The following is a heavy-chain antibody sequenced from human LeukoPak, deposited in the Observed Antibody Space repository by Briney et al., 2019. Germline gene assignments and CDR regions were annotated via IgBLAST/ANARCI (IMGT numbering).Heavy chain of an antibody. V-gene: IGHV4-59*01. CDR3: ARYGSSSGWKSFDI. CDR1: GFPIRNYY. J-gene: IGHJ3*02. D-gene: IGHD6-19*01. Sequence: SETLSLTCNVSGFPIRNYYWSWLRQPPGKGLEWIGYIYYSGSTSYNPSLKSRITISVDTSKNQFSLKLSSVTAADTAVYYCARYGSSSGWKSFDIWGQGAMVTVSS. CDR2: IYYSGST.